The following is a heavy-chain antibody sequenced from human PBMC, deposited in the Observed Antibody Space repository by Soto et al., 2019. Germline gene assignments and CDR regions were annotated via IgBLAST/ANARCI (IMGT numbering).Heavy chain of an antibody. CDR3: ARHRDVGDRYSFGIFDL. J-gene: IGHJ4*02. CDR2: IIPMFGTP. CDR1: GGTFSSHA. D-gene: IGHD1-26*01. Sequence: QVQLVQSGAEVKKPGSSVRVSCKASGGTFSSHAFTWVRQAPGQGLEWMGGIIPMFGTPNYAQKFQGRLTITAESGTSYMELRSLRAEDTAVFFCARHRDVGDRYSFGIFDLWGQGTPVTVSS. V-gene: IGHV1-69*01.